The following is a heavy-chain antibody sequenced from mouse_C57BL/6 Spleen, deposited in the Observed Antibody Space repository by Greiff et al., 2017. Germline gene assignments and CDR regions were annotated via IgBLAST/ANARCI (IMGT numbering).Heavy chain of an antibody. V-gene: IGHV1-63*01. Sequence: LQESGAELVRPGTSVKMSCKASGYTFTNYWIGWAKQRPGHGLEWIGDIYPGGGYTNYNEKFKGKATLTADKSSSTAYMQFSSLTSEDSAIYFCARSYDYDLSFGYWGQGTTLTVSS. D-gene: IGHD2-4*01. CDR3: ARSYDYDLSFGY. CDR1: GYTFTNYW. J-gene: IGHJ2*01. CDR2: IYPGGGYT.